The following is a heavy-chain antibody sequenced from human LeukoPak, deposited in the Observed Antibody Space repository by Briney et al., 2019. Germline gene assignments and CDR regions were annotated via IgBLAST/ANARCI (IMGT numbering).Heavy chain of an antibody. CDR3: ARGTYYYDSSGGHYFDY. CDR1: GGSISSSSYY. J-gene: IGHJ4*02. Sequence: SETLSLTCTVSGGSISSSSYYWGWIRQPPGKGLEWIGSIYYSGSTYYNPSLKSRVTIPVDTSKNQFSLKLSSVTAADTAVYYCARGTYYYDSSGGHYFDYWGQGTLVTVSS. CDR2: IYYSGST. D-gene: IGHD3-22*01. V-gene: IGHV4-39*07.